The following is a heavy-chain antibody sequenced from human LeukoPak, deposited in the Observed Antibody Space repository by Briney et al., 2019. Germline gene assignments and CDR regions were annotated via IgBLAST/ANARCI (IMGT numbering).Heavy chain of an antibody. CDR2: ISAYNGDT. D-gene: IGHD3-16*01. Sequence: ASVKVSCKASGYTFTNYGISWVRQAPGQGLEWMGWISAYNGDTNYAQKFQGRVTMTEDTSTDTAYMELSSLRSEDTAVYYCATEMKRGAFDIWGQGTMVTVSS. CDR3: ATEMKRGAFDI. CDR1: GYTFTNYG. V-gene: IGHV1-18*01. J-gene: IGHJ3*02.